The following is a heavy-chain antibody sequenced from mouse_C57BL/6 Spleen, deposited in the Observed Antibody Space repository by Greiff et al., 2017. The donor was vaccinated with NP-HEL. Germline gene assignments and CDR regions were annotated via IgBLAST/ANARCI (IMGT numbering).Heavy chain of an antibody. CDR3: ARGLLYFDY. CDR2: ISDGGSYT. Sequence: EVQLQESGGGLVKPGGSLKLSCAASGFTFSSYAMSWVRQTPEKRLEWVATISDGGSYTYYPDNVKGRFTISRDNAKNNLYLQMSHLKSEDTAMYYCARGLLYFDYWGQGTTLTVSS. V-gene: IGHV5-4*01. J-gene: IGHJ2*01. CDR1: GFTFSSYA.